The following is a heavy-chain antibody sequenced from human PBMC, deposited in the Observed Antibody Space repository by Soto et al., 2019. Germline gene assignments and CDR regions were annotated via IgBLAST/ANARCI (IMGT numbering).Heavy chain of an antibody. CDR1: GFTFSSFC. J-gene: IGHJ4*01. CDR2: ISYDGTEE. D-gene: IGHD3-3*02. Sequence: GGSLRLSGAASGFTFSSFCIHWVRQAPGKGLEWVAVISYDGTEEKYADSVKGRATVSRDNSKNTVYLQMNRLRGDDSAIYYCAKGRFDVVTISPFDHLGQGNLLTVSS. V-gene: IGHV3-30*18. CDR3: AKGRFDVVTISPFDH.